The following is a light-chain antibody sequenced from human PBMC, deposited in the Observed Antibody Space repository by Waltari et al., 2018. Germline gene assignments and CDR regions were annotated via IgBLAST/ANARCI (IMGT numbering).Light chain of an antibody. V-gene: IGLV4-69*01. CDR3: QTGGHGTWV. CDR1: SGHSTNV. Sequence: QLVLTQSPSASASLGASVKLTCTLSSGHSTNVIAWLQKRPEKGPRLVMTVNSDGSHGKGDRIPDRFSGSSSGAERYLTISSLQSEDEADYYCQTGGHGTWVFGGGTKLTVL. J-gene: IGLJ3*02. CDR2: VNSDGSH.